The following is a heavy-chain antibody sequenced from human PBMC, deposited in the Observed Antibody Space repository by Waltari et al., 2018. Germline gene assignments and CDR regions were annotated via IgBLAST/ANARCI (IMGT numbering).Heavy chain of an antibody. V-gene: IGHV3-23*01. J-gene: IGHJ5*02. D-gene: IGHD3-22*01. CDR3: AKAHFYDTSGYIEH. CDR2: INGYGVKT. Sequence: EVQVLESGGGLVQPGGSLRLTCTASGFIFNNYAINWVRQAPGKGLEWVSGINGYGVKTNYADSVKGRFTLSRDNSRNTLSLQMNSLRAEDTAVYYCAKAHFYDTSGYIEHWGQGTLVTVSS. CDR1: GFIFNNYA.